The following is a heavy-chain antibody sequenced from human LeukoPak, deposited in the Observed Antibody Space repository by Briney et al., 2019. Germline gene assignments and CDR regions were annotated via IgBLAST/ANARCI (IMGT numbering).Heavy chain of an antibody. V-gene: IGHV1-8*01. J-gene: IGHJ6*02. CDR2: MNPNSGNT. CDR3: ARGLPTVVIFDSNYYYYGMDV. CDR1: GYTFTSYD. D-gene: IGHD3-22*01. Sequence: ASVKVSCKASGYTFTSYDINWVRQATGQGLEWMGWMNPNSGNTGYAQKFQGRVTMTRNTSISTAYMELSSLRSEDTAVYYCARGLPTVVIFDSNYYYYGMDVWGQGTTVTVSS.